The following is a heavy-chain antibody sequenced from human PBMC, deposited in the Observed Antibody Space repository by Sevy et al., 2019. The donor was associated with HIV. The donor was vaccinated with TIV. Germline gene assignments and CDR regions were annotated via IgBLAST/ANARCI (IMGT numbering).Heavy chain of an antibody. D-gene: IGHD6-13*01. Sequence: SETLSLTCTVSGGSISSSSYYWGWIRQPPGKGLEWIGRIYYSGSTYYNPSLKSRVTISVDTSKNQFSLKLSSVTAADTAVYYCAGHKAGTSYYYYYYMDVWGKGTTVTVSS. V-gene: IGHV4-39*01. J-gene: IGHJ6*03. CDR3: AGHKAGTSYYYYYYMDV. CDR2: IYYSGST. CDR1: GGSISSSSYY.